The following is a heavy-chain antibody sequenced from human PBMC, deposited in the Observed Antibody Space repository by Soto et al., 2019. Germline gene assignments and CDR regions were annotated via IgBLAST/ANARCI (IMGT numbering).Heavy chain of an antibody. CDR2: MNPNSGNT. V-gene: IGHV1-8*01. Sequence: ASVKVSCKASGYTFTSYGINRVRQATGQGLEWMGWMNPNSGNTGYAQKFQGRVTMTRNTSISTAYMELSSLRSGDTAVYYCARQLITFGGVIVIPDSYYYYMDVWG. CDR1: GYTFTSYG. CDR3: ARQLITFGGVIVIPDSYYYYMDV. D-gene: IGHD3-16*02. J-gene: IGHJ6*03.